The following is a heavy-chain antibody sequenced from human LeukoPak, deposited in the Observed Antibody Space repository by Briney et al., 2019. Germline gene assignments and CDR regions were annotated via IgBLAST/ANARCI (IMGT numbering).Heavy chain of an antibody. V-gene: IGHV1-18*01. CDR3: ARDKAVTTELTQYFQH. Sequence: ASVKVSCKASGYTFINYGINWVRQAPGQGLEWMGWINAYLRQTTYAQKFQGRVTMTTDTSTSTAYMELRSLTSDDTAVYYCARDKAVTTELTQYFQHWGQGTLVTVSS. CDR1: GYTFINYG. J-gene: IGHJ1*01. D-gene: IGHD4-11*01. CDR2: INAYLRQT.